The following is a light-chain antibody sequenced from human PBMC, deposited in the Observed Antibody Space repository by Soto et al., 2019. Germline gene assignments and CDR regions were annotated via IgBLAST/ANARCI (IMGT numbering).Light chain of an antibody. Sequence: QSVLTQPPFASGSPGQSVTISCTGSSSDVGHSNFVSWYQQHPGKGPKLIIYEVSKRPSGVPDRFSGSKSGNTASLSVSGLQDEDEADYFCNAQADNGKHVFGTGTKLTVL. J-gene: IGLJ1*01. CDR3: NAQADNGKHV. CDR1: SSDVGHSNF. V-gene: IGLV2-8*01. CDR2: EVS.